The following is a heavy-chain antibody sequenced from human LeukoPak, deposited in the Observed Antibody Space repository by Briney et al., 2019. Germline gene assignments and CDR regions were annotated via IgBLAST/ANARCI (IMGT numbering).Heavy chain of an antibody. Sequence: GGSLTLSCPASGFTFSNYAMSWVRRAPGKGLEWVSGISYNSDTIAYADSVKGRFTISRDNAKTSLYLQMNSLRAEDTALYYCARETLSRTAVAGTVNYYYYMDVWGKGTTVTVSS. D-gene: IGHD6-19*01. J-gene: IGHJ6*03. CDR1: GFTFSNYA. CDR2: ISYNSDTI. V-gene: IGHV3-9*01. CDR3: ARETLSRTAVAGTVNYYYYMDV.